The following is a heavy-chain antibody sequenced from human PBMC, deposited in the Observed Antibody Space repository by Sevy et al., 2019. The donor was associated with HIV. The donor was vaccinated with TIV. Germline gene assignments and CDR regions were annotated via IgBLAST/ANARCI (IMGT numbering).Heavy chain of an antibody. V-gene: IGHV3-30*04. J-gene: IGHJ4*02. CDR3: ARGGNGGYSYGYDFDY. CDR1: GFTFSSYA. CDR2: ISYDGSNK. D-gene: IGHD5-18*01. Sequence: GGSLSLSCAASGFTFSSYAMHWVRQAPGKGLEWVAVISYDGSNKYYADSVKGRFTISRDNSKNTLYLQMNSLRAEDTAVYYCARGGNGGYSYGYDFDYWGQGTLVTVSS.